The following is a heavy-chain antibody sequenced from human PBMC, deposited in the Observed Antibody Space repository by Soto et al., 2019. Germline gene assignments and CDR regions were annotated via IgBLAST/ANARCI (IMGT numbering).Heavy chain of an antibody. Sequence: GESLKISCQGSGYTFSTYWISWVRQLPGKGLEWVGVVYPGDSDTRYSPSFQGQVTISADKSTSTVYLQWNTLKTSDTAIYYCARTRRTGGSDAFDIWGQGTFVPVS. V-gene: IGHV5-51*01. J-gene: IGHJ3*02. CDR3: ARTRRTGGSDAFDI. CDR1: GYTFSTYW. CDR2: VYPGDSDT.